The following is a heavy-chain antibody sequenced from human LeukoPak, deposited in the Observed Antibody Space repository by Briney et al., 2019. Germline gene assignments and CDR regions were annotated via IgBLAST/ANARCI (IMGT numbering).Heavy chain of an antibody. V-gene: IGHV4-61*01. D-gene: IGHD1-1*01. J-gene: IGHJ4*02. CDR1: GDSVSSSNYY. Sequence: SETLSLTCAVSGDSVSSSNYYWSWIRQPPGKGLEWIGYIYYGGSTNYNPSLKSRVTISVDTSKSQFSLKLNSVTAADTAVYYCARLTRRSGNYFDSWGQGTLVAVSS. CDR3: ARLTRRSGNYFDS. CDR2: IYYGGST.